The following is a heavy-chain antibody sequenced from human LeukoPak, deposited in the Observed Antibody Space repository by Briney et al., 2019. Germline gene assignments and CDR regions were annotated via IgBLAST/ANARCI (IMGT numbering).Heavy chain of an antibody. CDR3: AKNPFVGYGSDYFDD. D-gene: IGHD3-10*01. CDR1: GFPFSSYA. J-gene: IGHJ4*02. Sequence: PGGSLRLSCSASGFPFSSYAMHWVRQAPGKGLEYVSAISDSGGSTYYADSVKGRFTISRDNSKNTLYLQMDSLRAEDTAVYYCAKNPFVGYGSDYFDDWGQGTLVTVSS. CDR2: ISDSGGST. V-gene: IGHV3-23*01.